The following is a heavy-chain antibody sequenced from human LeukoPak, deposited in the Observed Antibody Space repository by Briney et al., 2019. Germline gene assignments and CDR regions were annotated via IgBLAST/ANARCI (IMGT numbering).Heavy chain of an antibody. D-gene: IGHD6-13*01. CDR1: GYTFTSYY. J-gene: IGHJ4*02. Sequence: SVKVSCKASGYTFTSYYMHWVRQAPGQGLEWMGTINPSGGYTSYAQKLQGRVTMTRDTSTSTVYMEMSSLRSEDTALYYCAREGGSSSWYDYWGQGTLVTVSS. V-gene: IGHV1-46*04. CDR3: AREGGSSSWYDY. CDR2: INPSGGYT.